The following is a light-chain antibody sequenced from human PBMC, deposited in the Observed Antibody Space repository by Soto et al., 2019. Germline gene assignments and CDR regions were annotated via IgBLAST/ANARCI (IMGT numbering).Light chain of an antibody. CDR3: QQYHSYWT. J-gene: IGKJ1*01. Sequence: DIQMTQSPSTLSASVGDRVTITCRASQSISSWLAWYQQKPGKAPKLLIYKASSLESGVPSRFSGSGSGTEFTLTISSMKPDDFSTYYCQQYHSYWTVGQGTKGDIK. CDR1: QSISSW. V-gene: IGKV1-5*03. CDR2: KAS.